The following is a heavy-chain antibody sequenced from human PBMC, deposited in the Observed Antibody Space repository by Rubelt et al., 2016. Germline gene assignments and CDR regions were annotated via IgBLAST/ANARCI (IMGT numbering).Heavy chain of an antibody. CDR2: ISVYNGNT. CDR3: ARGTMVRGAPDV. J-gene: IGHJ6*02. Sequence: QVQLVQSGAEVKKPGASVKVSCKASGYTFNSYGISWVRQAPGQGLEWMGWISVYNGNTSYAQKRQGRGTMTTDTSTSTADMELRSLRSDDTAVYYCARGTMVRGAPDVWGQGTTVTVSS. V-gene: IGHV1-18*01. CDR1: GYTFNSYG. D-gene: IGHD3-10*01.